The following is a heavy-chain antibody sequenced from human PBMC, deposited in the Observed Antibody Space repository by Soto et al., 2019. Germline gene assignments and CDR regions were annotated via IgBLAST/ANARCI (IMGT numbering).Heavy chain of an antibody. Sequence: GASVKVSCKASGYTFTGYYMHWVRQAPGQGLEWMGWINPNSGGTNYAQKFQGRVTMTRDTSISTAYMELSRLRSDDTAVYYCARDYSSSWYGWYYYGMDVWGQGTTVTVSS. CDR2: INPNSGGT. D-gene: IGHD6-13*01. CDR3: ARDYSSSWYGWYYYGMDV. CDR1: GYTFTGYY. J-gene: IGHJ6*02. V-gene: IGHV1-2*02.